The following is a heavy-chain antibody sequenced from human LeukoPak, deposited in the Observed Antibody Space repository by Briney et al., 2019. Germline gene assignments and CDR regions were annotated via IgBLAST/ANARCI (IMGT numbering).Heavy chain of an antibody. V-gene: IGHV3-9*01. J-gene: IGHJ4*02. D-gene: IGHD5-18*01. CDR2: ISWSSGSI. CDR1: GFTFDDYA. CDR3: AKDLRGYSYGIDY. Sequence: PGRSLRLSCAASGFTFDDYAMHWVRQAPGKGLEWVSGISWSSGSIGYADSVKGRFTISRDNAKNSLYLQMNSLRAEDTALYYCAKDLRGYSYGIDYWGQGTLVTVSS.